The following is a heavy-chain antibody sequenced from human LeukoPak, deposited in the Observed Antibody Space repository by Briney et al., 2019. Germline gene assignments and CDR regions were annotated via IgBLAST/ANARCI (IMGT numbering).Heavy chain of an antibody. J-gene: IGHJ4*02. CDR3: ARALYYYDSSGYYSFDY. Sequence: GASVKDSCKASGYTFTSYGISWVRQAPGQGLEWMGWISAYNGNTNYAQKLQGRVTMTTDTSTSTAYMELRSLRSDDTAVYYCARALYYYDSSGYYSFDYWGQGTLVTVSS. V-gene: IGHV1-18*01. D-gene: IGHD3-22*01. CDR1: GYTFTSYG. CDR2: ISAYNGNT.